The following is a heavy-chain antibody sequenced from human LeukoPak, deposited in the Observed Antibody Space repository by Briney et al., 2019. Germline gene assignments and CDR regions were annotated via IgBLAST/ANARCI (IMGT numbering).Heavy chain of an antibody. CDR3: ARDLNDVLLNYRSTWYPADY. V-gene: IGHV3-74*01. J-gene: IGHJ4*02. CDR2: VNNDGSST. D-gene: IGHD6-13*01. Sequence: GGSLRLSCAASGFSFSTYWMNWVRQAPGKGLVWVSRVNNDGSSTGYADSVKGRFTISRDNTKNTLYLQMNSLRAEDTAVYYCARDLNDVLLNYRSTWYPADYWGQGTLVTVSS. CDR1: GFSFSTYW.